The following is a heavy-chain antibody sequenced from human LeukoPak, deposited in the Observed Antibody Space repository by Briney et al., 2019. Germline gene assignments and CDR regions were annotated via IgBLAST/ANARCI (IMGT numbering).Heavy chain of an antibody. J-gene: IGHJ4*02. D-gene: IGHD3-22*01. CDR2: TRNKAKSYTT. V-gene: IGHV3-72*01. CDR3: ARVEAVSGSFYFDS. Sequence: GGSLRLSFAASGFTFSDHYIDWVRQAPGKGLEWLARTRNKAKSYTTEYAASVKGRFTISRDDSKNSVNLQMNSPKIEDTAVYYCARVEAVSGSFYFDSWGQGTQLTVSS. CDR1: GFTFSDHY.